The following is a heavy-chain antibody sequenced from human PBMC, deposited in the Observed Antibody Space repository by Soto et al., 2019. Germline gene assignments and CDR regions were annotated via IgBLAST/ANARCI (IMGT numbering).Heavy chain of an antibody. CDR3: ARRWGRSFDY. Sequence: QVQLQESGPGLVKPSETLSLTCTVSGGSISSYYWSWIRQPPGKGLEWIGYIYYSGGTNYNPSPKSRVTISVDTSKNQFSLKLSAVTAADTAVYYCARRWGRSFDYWGQGTLVTVSS. D-gene: IGHD2-15*01. CDR2: IYYSGGT. V-gene: IGHV4-59*08. J-gene: IGHJ4*02. CDR1: GGSISSYY.